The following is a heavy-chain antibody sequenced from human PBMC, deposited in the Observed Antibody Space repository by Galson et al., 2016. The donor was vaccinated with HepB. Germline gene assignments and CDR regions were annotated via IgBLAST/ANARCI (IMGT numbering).Heavy chain of an antibody. CDR2: ISGSRGNT. Sequence: SLRLSCAASRFTFSMYGMSWVCQAPGKGLEWVSSISGSRGNTYYADFVKGRFTISRDNSKNTVYLQMSSLRVDDTAVYYCAKVGWREYDGYWGQGTLVTVSS. V-gene: IGHV3-23*01. CDR1: RFTFSMYG. CDR3: AKVGWREYDGY. D-gene: IGHD3-10*01. J-gene: IGHJ4*02.